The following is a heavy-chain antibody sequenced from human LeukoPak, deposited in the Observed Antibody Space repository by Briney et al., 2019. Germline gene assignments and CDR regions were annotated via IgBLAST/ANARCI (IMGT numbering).Heavy chain of an antibody. Sequence: PSQTLSLTXTVSGGSISSGSYYWSWIRQPAGKGLEWIGRISISGSTNYNPSLRSQVTMSVDTSKNQFSLKLSSVTAADTAVYYYAREYDSWGQGTLVTVSS. CDR3: AREYDS. CDR1: GGSISSGSYY. J-gene: IGHJ5*01. V-gene: IGHV4-61*02. CDR2: ISISGST.